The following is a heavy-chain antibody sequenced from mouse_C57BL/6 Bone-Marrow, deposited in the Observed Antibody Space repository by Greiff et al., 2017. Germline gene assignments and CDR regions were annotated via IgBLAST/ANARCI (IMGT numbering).Heavy chain of an antibody. CDR1: GYTFTSYW. J-gene: IGHJ4*01. CDR3: AREDGYYAMDY. CDR2: IDPSDSYT. Sequence: QVQLQQPGAELVMPGASVKLSCKASGYTFTSYWMHWVKQRPGQGLEWIGEIDPSDSYTNYNHKFKGKSTLTVDKSSSTAYMQISSLTSEDSAVYYCAREDGYYAMDYWGQGTSVTVSS. V-gene: IGHV1-69*01. D-gene: IGHD2-3*01.